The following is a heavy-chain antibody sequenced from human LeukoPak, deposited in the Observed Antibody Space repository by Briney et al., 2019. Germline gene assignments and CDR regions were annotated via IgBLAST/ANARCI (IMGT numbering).Heavy chain of an antibody. J-gene: IGHJ4*02. Sequence: SETLSLTCTVSGGSISSGGYYWSWIRQHPGKGLEWIGYIYYSGSTYYNPSLESRVSISVDTSKNQFSLNLSSVTAADTAVYYCARSLSGYSYGYYSDYWGQGTLVTVSS. CDR1: GGSISSGGYY. CDR3: ARSLSGYSYGYYSDY. V-gene: IGHV4-31*03. D-gene: IGHD5-18*01. CDR2: IYYSGST.